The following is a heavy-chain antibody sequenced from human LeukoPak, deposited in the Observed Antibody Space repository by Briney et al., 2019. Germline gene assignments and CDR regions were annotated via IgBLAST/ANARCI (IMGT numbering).Heavy chain of an antibody. CDR2: ISGSGGST. Sequence: GGSLRLSCAASGFTFSSYAMSWVRQAPGKGLEWASAISGSGGSTYYADSVKGRFTISRDNSKNTLYLQMNSLRAEDTAVYYCAKDFSSSPDAFDIWGQGTMVTVSS. J-gene: IGHJ3*02. D-gene: IGHD6-13*01. V-gene: IGHV3-23*01. CDR3: AKDFSSSPDAFDI. CDR1: GFTFSSYA.